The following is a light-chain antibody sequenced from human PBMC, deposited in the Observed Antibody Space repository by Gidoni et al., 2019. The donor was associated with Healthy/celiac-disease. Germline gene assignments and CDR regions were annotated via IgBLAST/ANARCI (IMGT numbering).Light chain of an antibody. Sequence: QSLLTQPPSASGTPGQRATISCSGSSSKLGSNYVYSYQQLPGTAPKLLIYSNHQRPSGVPDRFSGSKSGTSASLAISGLRSEDEADYYCAAWDDSLSGVVFGGGTKLTVL. CDR2: SNH. J-gene: IGLJ2*01. V-gene: IGLV1-47*02. CDR1: SSKLGSNY. CDR3: AAWDDSLSGVV.